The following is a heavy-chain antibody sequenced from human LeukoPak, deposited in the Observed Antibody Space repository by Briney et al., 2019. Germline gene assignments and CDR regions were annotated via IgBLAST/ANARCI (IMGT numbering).Heavy chain of an antibody. CDR2: INPSGGTT. CDR3: ARVQDEGPYFYYMDV. Sequence: ASVKVSYKASGYTFTNYYMHWVRQAPGQGLEWMGIINPSGGTTTYAQQFQGRVTMTRDTSTNTVYMELSSLRSEDTAVYFCARVQDEGPYFYYMDVWGKGTTVTVSS. CDR1: GYTFTNYY. J-gene: IGHJ6*03. V-gene: IGHV1-46*01.